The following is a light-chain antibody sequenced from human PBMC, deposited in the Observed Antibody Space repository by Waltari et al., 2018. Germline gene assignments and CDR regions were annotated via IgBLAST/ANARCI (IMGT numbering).Light chain of an antibody. CDR1: SSNIGAGYD. CDR2: GNS. Sequence: QSVLTQPPSVSGAPGQRVTISCTGSSSNIGAGYDVHWYQQLPGTAPKLLIHGNSNRPSGVPDRFAGSKSGTSASLAITGLQAEEEADYYCQSYDSSLSVIFGGGTKLTVL. V-gene: IGLV1-40*01. CDR3: QSYDSSLSVI. J-gene: IGLJ2*01.